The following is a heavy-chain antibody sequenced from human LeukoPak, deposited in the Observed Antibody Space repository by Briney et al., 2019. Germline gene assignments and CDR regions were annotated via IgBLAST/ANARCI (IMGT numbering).Heavy chain of an antibody. J-gene: IGHJ4*02. Sequence: GGSLRLSCGASGFTVSSNYMRWVRQARGEGVGFTSIIYSGCSTYYADSVKGRFTISRDNSKNTLYLQMNSLRAEDTAVYYCGFAGPRRDFDYWGQGTLVTVSS. V-gene: IGHV3-66*01. CDR3: GFAGPRRDFDY. CDR2: IYSGCST. CDR1: GFTVSSNY.